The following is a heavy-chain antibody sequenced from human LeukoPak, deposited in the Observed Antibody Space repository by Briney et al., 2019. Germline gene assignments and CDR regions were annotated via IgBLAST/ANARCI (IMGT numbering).Heavy chain of an antibody. CDR3: AKDESSGWPNKFDY. Sequence: PGGSLRLSCPVSGFIFRDFSMSWVRPAPGKGLEWASAISGSGGSTYYADSVKGRFTISRDNSKNTLYLQMNSLRAEDTAVYYSAKDESSGWPNKFDYWGQGTLVTVSS. D-gene: IGHD6-19*01. V-gene: IGHV3-23*01. J-gene: IGHJ4*02. CDR2: ISGSGGST. CDR1: GFIFRDFS.